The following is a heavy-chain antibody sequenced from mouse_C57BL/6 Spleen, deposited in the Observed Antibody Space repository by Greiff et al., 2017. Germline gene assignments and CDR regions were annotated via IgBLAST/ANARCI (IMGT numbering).Heavy chain of an antibody. CDR1: GYTFTSSW. J-gene: IGHJ3*01. V-gene: IGHV1-53*01. CDR2: IHPSKGGT. D-gene: IGHD2-5*01. CDR3: ARSAYYSNHEGFAY. Sequence: QVQLQQPGTELVKPGASVKLSCKASGYTFTSSWMHWVKQRPGQGLEWIGNIHPSKGGTNYNEKFKSKATLTVDKSSSTAYMQLSSLTSEDSAVYYCARSAYYSNHEGFAYWGQGTPVTVSA.